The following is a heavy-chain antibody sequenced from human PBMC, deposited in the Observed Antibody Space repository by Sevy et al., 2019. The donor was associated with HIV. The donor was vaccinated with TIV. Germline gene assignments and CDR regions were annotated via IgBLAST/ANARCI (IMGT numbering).Heavy chain of an antibody. J-gene: IGHJ4*02. D-gene: IGHD2-21*02. CDR3: IKDGLKGDYY. CDR2: ISGSGGST. Sequence: GGSLRLSCAASGFTFNNYAMNWVRQAPGKGLEWVSTISGSGGSTAHADSVKGRFTISRDNSKNTLYLQMNSLRAEDTAVYYCIKDGLKGDYYWGQGTRVTVSS. CDR1: GFTFNNYA. V-gene: IGHV3-23*01.